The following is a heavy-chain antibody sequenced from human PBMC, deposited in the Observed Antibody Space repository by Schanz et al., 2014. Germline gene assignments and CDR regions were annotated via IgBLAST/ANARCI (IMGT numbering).Heavy chain of an antibody. CDR3: ARDSLRGATGGYGMDV. Sequence: QVQLQESGPGLLKPSQTLSLTCSVSGGSISSGSYYWNWIRQPAGKGLEWIGRVYTSGSTNYNPSLKSRLPISLDSSKNQFSLKVRSVTAADTAVYYCARDSLRGATGGYGMDVWGQGTTVTVSS. CDR2: VYTSGST. D-gene: IGHD2-8*02. J-gene: IGHJ6*02. CDR1: GGSISSGSYY. V-gene: IGHV4-61*02.